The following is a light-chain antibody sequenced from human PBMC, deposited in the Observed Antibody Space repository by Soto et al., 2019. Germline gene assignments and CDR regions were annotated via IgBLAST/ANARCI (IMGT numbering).Light chain of an antibody. CDR2: DAS. V-gene: IGKV3-11*01. J-gene: IGKJ2*01. Sequence: IVLTQSPVTLSLSPGERATLSCRASQHISTFLAWYQHKVSQAPRLLISDASKRATGTPARFSGSWSGTDFTLTISSLGPEDFAVYYCQQRSYGYTFGPGTKLEI. CDR3: QQRSYGYT. CDR1: QHISTF.